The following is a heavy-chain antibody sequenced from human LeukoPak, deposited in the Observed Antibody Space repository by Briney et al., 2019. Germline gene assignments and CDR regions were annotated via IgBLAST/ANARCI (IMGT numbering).Heavy chain of an antibody. Sequence: GGSLRLSCAASGFTFSSYSMNWVRQAPGKGLEWVSYISSSSSNIYYADSVKGRFTISRDNAKNSLYLQVYSLRADDTALYYCAKDMKSFSSDAFDMWGQGTMVTVST. D-gene: IGHD2-2*01. CDR2: ISSSSSNI. CDR1: GFTFSSYS. V-gene: IGHV3-48*01. J-gene: IGHJ3*02. CDR3: AKDMKSFSSDAFDM.